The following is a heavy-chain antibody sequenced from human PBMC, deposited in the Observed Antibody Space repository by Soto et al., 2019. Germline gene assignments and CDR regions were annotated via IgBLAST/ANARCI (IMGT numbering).Heavy chain of an antibody. CDR2: IIPILGIA. CDR3: ARLHLGELSFNDY. J-gene: IGHJ4*02. CDR1: GGTFSSYT. Sequence: QVQLVQSGAEVKKPGSSVKVSCKASGGTFSSYTISWVRQAPGQGLEWMGRIIPILGIANYAQKFQGRVTITADKSTSTAYMGLSSLRSEDTAVYYCARLHLGELSFNDYWGQGTLVTVSS. D-gene: IGHD3-16*02. V-gene: IGHV1-69*02.